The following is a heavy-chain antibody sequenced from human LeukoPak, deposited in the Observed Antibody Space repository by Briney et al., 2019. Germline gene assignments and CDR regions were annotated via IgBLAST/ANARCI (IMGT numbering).Heavy chain of an antibody. J-gene: IGHJ4*02. D-gene: IGHD3-16*01. CDR3: ARGETRNDY. CDR1: GYSFINNG. CDR2: ISPYNGNT. V-gene: IGHV1-18*01. Sequence: ASVKVSCKASGYSFINNGINWVRQAPGQGLEWMGWISPYNGNTNFPQKLQGRVTLTTDTSTSTAYLELRSLRSDDTAVYYCARGETRNDYWGQGTLVTVSS.